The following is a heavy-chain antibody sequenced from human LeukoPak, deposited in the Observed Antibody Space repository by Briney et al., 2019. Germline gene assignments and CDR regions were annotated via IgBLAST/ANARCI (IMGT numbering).Heavy chain of an antibody. Sequence: GGSLRLSCAASGFTFSSYSMNWVRQAPGKGLEWVSSISSSSSYIYYADSVKGRFTISRDNATNSLYLQMNSLSAEDTAVYYCASSITMILLRCWGQGTLVTVSS. J-gene: IGHJ4*02. CDR2: ISSSSSYI. D-gene: IGHD3-22*01. V-gene: IGHV3-21*01. CDR3: ASSITMILLRC. CDR1: GFTFSSYS.